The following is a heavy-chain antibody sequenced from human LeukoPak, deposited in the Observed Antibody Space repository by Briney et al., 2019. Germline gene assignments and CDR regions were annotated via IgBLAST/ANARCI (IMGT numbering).Heavy chain of an antibody. CDR2: IYTSGST. D-gene: IGHD3-22*01. CDR3: ARDDYYYDSSALDI. Sequence: PSQTLSLTCTVPGGSISSGSYYWSWIRQPAGKGLEWIGRIYTSGSTNYNPSLKSRVTISVDTSKNQFSLKLSSVTAADTAVYYCARDDYYYDSSALDIWGQGTMVTVSS. CDR1: GGSISSGSYY. V-gene: IGHV4-61*02. J-gene: IGHJ3*02.